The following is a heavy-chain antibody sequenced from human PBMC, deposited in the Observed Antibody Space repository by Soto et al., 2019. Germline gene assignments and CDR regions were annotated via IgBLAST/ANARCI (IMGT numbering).Heavy chain of an antibody. J-gene: IGHJ3*02. CDR2: ITPFGGST. CDR1: GYTFTYRY. CDR3: AREKWLVRRNDPFDI. Sequence: ASVKVSCKASGYTFTYRYLHWVRQAPGQALEWMGIITPFGGSTNYAQKFQGRVTLTRDTSTNTVNMELSSLRSEDTAVYYCAREKWLVRRNDPFDIWGQGTMVTVSS. D-gene: IGHD6-19*01. V-gene: IGHV1-46*01.